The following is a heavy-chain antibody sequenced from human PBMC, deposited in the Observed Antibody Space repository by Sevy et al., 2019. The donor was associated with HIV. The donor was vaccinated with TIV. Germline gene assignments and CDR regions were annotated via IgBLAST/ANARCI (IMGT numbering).Heavy chain of an antibody. D-gene: IGHD2-2*01. CDR2: MNPNSGNT. V-gene: IGHV1-8*01. Sequence: ASVKVSCKASGYTFTSYDINWVRQATGQGLEWMGWMNPNSGNTGYAQKFQGRVTMTRNTSISTAYMELSSLRSEETAVYYCARGPFQVVPAAKGWFDPWGQGTLVTVSS. CDR1: GYTFTSYD. CDR3: ARGPFQVVPAAKGWFDP. J-gene: IGHJ5*02.